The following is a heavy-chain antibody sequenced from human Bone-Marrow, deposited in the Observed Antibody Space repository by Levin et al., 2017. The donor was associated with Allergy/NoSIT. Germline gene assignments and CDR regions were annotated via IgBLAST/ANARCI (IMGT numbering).Heavy chain of an antibody. J-gene: IGHJ4*02. CDR1: GYNFYTFW. D-gene: IGHD3-3*01. CDR3: ARLRPDDYDYWSGYYGTSLFDY. CDR2: IYPSDSDS. V-gene: IGHV5-51*01. Sequence: GESLKISCKVSGYNFYTFWIGWVRQKPGKGLEWMGIIYPSDSDSRYNPSFQGHVTFSVDKATSTAYLRWNSLTTSDSAMNFCARLRPDDYDYWSGYYGTSLFDYWGQGTQVTVSS.